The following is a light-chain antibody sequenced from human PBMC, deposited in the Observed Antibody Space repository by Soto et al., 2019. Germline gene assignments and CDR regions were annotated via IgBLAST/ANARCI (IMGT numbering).Light chain of an antibody. CDR2: GAS. J-gene: IGKJ1*01. CDR3: QQYNYWPPT. Sequence: EIAMTQSPATLSVSPGERATLSCRASQGVNSALAWYQQKPGQAPRLLIYGASSRATGIPARFSGSASGTEFALTISSLQSEDFAVYYCQQYNYWPPTFGQGTEVEI. V-gene: IGKV3-15*01. CDR1: QGVNSA.